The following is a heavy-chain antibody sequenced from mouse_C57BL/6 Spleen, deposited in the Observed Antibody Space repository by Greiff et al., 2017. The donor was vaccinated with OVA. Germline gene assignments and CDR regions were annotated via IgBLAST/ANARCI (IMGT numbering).Heavy chain of an antibody. CDR1: GYTFTDYY. J-gene: IGHJ4*01. CDR3: ARRRYYYGSSFDYAMDY. V-gene: IGHV1-84*01. D-gene: IGHD1-1*01. Sequence: VQLQESGPELVKPGASVKISCKASGYTFTDYYINWVKQRPGQGLEWIGWIYPGSGNTKYNEKFKGKATLTVDTSSSTAYMQLSSLTSEDSAVYFCARRRYYYGSSFDYAMDYWGQGTSVTVSS. CDR2: IYPGSGNT.